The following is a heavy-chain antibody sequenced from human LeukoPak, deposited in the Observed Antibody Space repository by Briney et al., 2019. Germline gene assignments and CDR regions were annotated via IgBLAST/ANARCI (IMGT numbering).Heavy chain of an antibody. CDR1: GYSFTSYW. J-gene: IGHJ3*02. CDR3: ARPSPKYYYDSSGLDAFDI. CDR2: IYPGDSDT. V-gene: IGHV5-51*01. D-gene: IGHD3-22*01. Sequence: GESLKISCKGSGYSFTSYWIGWVRQMPGKGLEWMGIIYPGDSDTRYSPSFQGQVTISADKSISTAYLQWSSLKASDTAMYCCARPSPKYYYDSSGLDAFDIWGQGTMVTVSS.